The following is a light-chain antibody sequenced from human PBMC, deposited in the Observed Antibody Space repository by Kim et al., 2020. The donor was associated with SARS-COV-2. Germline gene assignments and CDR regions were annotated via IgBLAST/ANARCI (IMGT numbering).Light chain of an antibody. J-gene: IGKJ5*01. CDR2: GSY. CDR3: LKHNPYPIT. Sequence: AAVGDRVTSTYPGSQDIRQCFVRSQQNPGRAPKRLNYGSYSLPRGVPSRFSVSGSGTQFTLTRSSLEPEDFGTYFCLKHNPYPITFGRGTRLEIK. V-gene: IGKV1-17*01. CDR1: QDIRQC.